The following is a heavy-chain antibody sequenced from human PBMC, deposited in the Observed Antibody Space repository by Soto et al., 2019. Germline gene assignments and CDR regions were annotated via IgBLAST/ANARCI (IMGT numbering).Heavy chain of an antibody. Sequence: GGSLRLSCAASGFTFSSYAMSWVRQAPGKGLEWVSAISGSGGSTYYADSVKGRFTISRDNSKNTLYLQMNSLRAEDTAVYYCARCALEPPNIVTYYYMDVWCKGTTVTVSS. CDR1: GFTFSSYA. CDR3: ARCALEPPNIVTYYYMDV. V-gene: IGHV3-23*01. J-gene: IGHJ6*03. D-gene: IGHD2-15*01. CDR2: ISGSGGST.